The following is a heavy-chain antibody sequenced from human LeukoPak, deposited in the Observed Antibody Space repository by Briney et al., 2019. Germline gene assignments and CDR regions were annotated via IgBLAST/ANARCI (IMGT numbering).Heavy chain of an antibody. J-gene: IGHJ4*02. CDR3: ARRRRIPYYFDY. V-gene: IGHV4-34*01. Sequence: SETLSLTCAVYGGSFSGYYWSWIRQPPGKGLEWIGEINHSGSTNYNPSLKSRVTISVDTSKNQFSLKLSSVTAADTAVYYCARRRRIPYYFDYWGQGTLVTVSS. CDR2: INHSGST. CDR1: GGSFSGYY. D-gene: IGHD1-1*01.